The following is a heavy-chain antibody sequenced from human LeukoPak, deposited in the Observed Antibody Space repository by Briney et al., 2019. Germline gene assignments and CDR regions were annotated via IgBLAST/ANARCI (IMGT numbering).Heavy chain of an antibody. CDR3: ARVGSSTRRVYY. CDR1: GGSFSGYY. J-gene: IGHJ4*02. Sequence: SETLSLTCAVYGGSFSGYYWSWIRQPPGKGLEWIGEINHSGSTNYNPSLKSRVTISVDTSKNQFSLKQSSVTAADTAVYYCARVGSSTRRVYYWGQGTLVTVSS. CDR2: INHSGST. V-gene: IGHV4-34*01. D-gene: IGHD2-2*01.